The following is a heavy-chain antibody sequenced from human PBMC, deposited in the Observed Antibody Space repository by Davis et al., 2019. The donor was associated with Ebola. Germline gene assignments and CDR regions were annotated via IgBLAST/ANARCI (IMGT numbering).Heavy chain of an antibody. J-gene: IGHJ4*02. D-gene: IGHD3-3*01. Sequence: GEFLKISCAASGFTFSSYAMSWVRQAPGKGLEWVSAISGSGGSTYYADSVKGRFTISRDNSKNTLYLQMNSLRAEDTAVYYCAKDTPPYYDFWSGYFGYWGQGTLVTVSS. CDR3: AKDTPPYYDFWSGYFGY. V-gene: IGHV3-23*01. CDR2: ISGSGGST. CDR1: GFTFSSYA.